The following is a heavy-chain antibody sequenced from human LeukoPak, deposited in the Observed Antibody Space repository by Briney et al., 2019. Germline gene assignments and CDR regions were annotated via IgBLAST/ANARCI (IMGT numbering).Heavy chain of an antibody. D-gene: IGHD3-22*01. CDR2: INHSGST. CDR3: ARNHYYDSSGRDY. CDR1: GGSISSGGYY. J-gene: IGHJ4*02. V-gene: IGHV4-39*07. Sequence: SETLSLTCTVSGGSISSGGYYWSWIRQPPGKGLEWIGEINHSGSTNYNPSLKSRVTISVDTSKNQFSLKLSSVTAADTAVYYCARNHYYDSSGRDYWGQGTLVTVSS.